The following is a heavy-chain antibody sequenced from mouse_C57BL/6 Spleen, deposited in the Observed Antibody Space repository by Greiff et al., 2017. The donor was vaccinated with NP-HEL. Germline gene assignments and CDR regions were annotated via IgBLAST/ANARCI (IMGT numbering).Heavy chain of an antibody. Sequence: EVKLQESGGGLVKPGGSLKLSCAASGFTFSDYGMHWVRQAPEKGLEWVAYISSGSSTIYYADTVKGRFTISRDNAKNTLFLQMTSLRSEDTAMYYCASPPYYGSSLFAYWGQGTLVTVSA. CDR1: GFTFSDYG. J-gene: IGHJ3*01. D-gene: IGHD1-1*01. CDR3: ASPPYYGSSLFAY. V-gene: IGHV5-17*01. CDR2: ISSGSSTI.